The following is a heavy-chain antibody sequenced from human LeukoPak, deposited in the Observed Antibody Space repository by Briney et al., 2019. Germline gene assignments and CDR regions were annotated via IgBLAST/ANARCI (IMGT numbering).Heavy chain of an antibody. D-gene: IGHD3-10*01. Sequence: GGSLTLPSPTPAFTFAHYVLSWFPQPPGTGLARVRSIRSKAYGGTTEYAASVKGRFTISRDDSKSVAYLQMNSLKTEDTAVYYCTRAKWFGEFYYYYGMDVWGQGTTVTVSS. CDR3: TRAKWFGEFYYYYGMDV. CDR2: IRSKAYGGTT. V-gene: IGHV3-49*03. CDR1: AFTFAHYV. J-gene: IGHJ6*02.